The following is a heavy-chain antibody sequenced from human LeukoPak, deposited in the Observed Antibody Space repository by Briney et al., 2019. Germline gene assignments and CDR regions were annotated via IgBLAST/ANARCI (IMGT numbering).Heavy chain of an antibody. CDR1: GGSFSGYY. CDR2: INHSGST. V-gene: IGHV4-34*01. J-gene: IGHJ4*02. D-gene: IGHD3-3*01. CDR3: ARGHLLRFIDY. Sequence: SETLSLTCAVYGGSFSGYYWSWIRQPPGKGLEWIGEINHSGSTNYNPSLKSRVTISVDTSKNQFSLKLSSVTAADTAVYYCARGHLLRFIDYWGQGTLVTVSS.